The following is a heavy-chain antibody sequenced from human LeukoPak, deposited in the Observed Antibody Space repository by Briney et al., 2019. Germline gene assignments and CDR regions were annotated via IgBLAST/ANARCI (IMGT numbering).Heavy chain of an antibody. Sequence: GASVKVSCKASGYTFTSYGISWVRQAPGQGLEWMGWISAYNGNTNYAQKLQGRVTMTTGTSTSTAYMELRSLRSDDTAVYYCARDTEYYGSGSYFWFDPWGQGTLVTVSS. D-gene: IGHD3-10*01. CDR2: ISAYNGNT. CDR3: ARDTEYYGSGSYFWFDP. CDR1: GYTFTSYG. J-gene: IGHJ5*02. V-gene: IGHV1-18*01.